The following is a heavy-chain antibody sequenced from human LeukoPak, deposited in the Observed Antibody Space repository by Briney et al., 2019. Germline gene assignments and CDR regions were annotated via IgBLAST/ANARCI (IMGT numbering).Heavy chain of an antibody. D-gene: IGHD1-20*01. J-gene: IGHJ4*02. V-gene: IGHV3-7*01. CDR2: IQQDGTEK. CDR3: ARDGYNWNYLGY. CDR1: GFSFTTYW. Sequence: GGSLRLSCAASGFSFTTYWMGWVRQAPGKGLEWVANIQQDGTEKYYVDSVKGRFTISRDDAKNSLYLQMNSLRVEDTAVYYCARDGYNWNYLGYWGQGTLVTVSS.